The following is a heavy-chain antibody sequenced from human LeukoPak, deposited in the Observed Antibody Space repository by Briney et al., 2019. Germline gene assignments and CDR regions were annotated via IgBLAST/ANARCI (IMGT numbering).Heavy chain of an antibody. J-gene: IGHJ3*02. CDR3: AREACSSTSCYSNDAFDI. CDR1: GYTFTSYG. Sequence: GASVKVSCKASGYTFTSYGISWVRQAPGQGLEWMGWISAYNGNTNYAQKLQGRVTMTTDTSTSTAYMELRSLRSDDTAVYYCAREACSSTSCYSNDAFDIWGQGTMVTVSS. V-gene: IGHV1-18*01. D-gene: IGHD2-2*02. CDR2: ISAYNGNT.